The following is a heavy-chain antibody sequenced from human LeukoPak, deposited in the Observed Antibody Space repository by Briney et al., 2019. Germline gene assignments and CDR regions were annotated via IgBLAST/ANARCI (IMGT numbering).Heavy chain of an antibody. CDR3: ARAYSYGYGPLDY. V-gene: IGHV1-18*04. CDR1: GYSFTSYG. D-gene: IGHD5-18*01. Sequence: ASVKVSCKSSGYSFTSYGINWVRQAPGQGLEWMGWIITDNGNTDYAQNLQGRVTMTTDTSTSTAYMEVRSLRSDDTAVYYCARAYSYGYGPLDYWGQGTLVTVSS. CDR2: IITDNGNT. J-gene: IGHJ4*02.